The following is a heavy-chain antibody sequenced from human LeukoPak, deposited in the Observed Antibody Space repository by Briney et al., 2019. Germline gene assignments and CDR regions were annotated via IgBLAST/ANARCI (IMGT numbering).Heavy chain of an antibody. J-gene: IGHJ4*02. D-gene: IGHD3-10*01. CDR1: GFTFSSYE. CDR3: ARGPSVYFYY. Sequence: GGSLRLSCAASGFTFSSYEMNWVRQAPGKGLEWVSYISSSGSTIYYADSVKGRFTISRDNAKNSLYLQMNSLRAEDTAVYYCARGPSVYFYYWGQGTLVPVSS. CDR2: ISSSGSTI. V-gene: IGHV3-48*03.